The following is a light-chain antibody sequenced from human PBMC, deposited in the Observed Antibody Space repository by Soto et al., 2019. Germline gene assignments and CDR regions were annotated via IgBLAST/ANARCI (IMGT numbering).Light chain of an antibody. CDR1: QSISRW. V-gene: IGKV1-5*03. J-gene: IGKJ2*01. CDR2: AAS. Sequence: DIQMTQSPSTLSASVGDRVTITCRASQSISRWLAWYQQKPGTAPKLLIYAASTLERGVPSRFSGSRSGTEFTLTVSSLQPDDFATYYCQQYNDSFPYTFGKGTKIDIK. CDR3: QQYNDSFPYT.